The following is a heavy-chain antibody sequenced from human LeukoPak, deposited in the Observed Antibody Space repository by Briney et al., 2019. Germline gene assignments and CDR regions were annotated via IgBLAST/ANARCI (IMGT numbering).Heavy chain of an antibody. CDR1: GGSISSYY. J-gene: IGHJ4*02. CDR3: ARGDYDSSGYPYFDY. Sequence: SETLSLTCTVSGGSISSYYWSWIRQPPGKGLEWIGYIYYSGSTNYNPSLKSRVTISVDMSKNQFSLKLSSVTAADTAVYYCARGDYDSSGYPYFDYWGQGTLVTVSS. CDR2: IYYSGST. D-gene: IGHD3-22*01. V-gene: IGHV4-59*01.